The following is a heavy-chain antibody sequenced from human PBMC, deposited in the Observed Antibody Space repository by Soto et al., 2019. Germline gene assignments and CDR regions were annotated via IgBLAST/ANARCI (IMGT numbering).Heavy chain of an antibody. CDR3: ARHVDRYQGDVPPDY. J-gene: IGHJ4*02. V-gene: IGHV5-10-1*01. D-gene: IGHD2-2*01. CDR1: GYSFTNYW. Sequence: PGESLKISCKGSGYSFTNYWISGVLQRPGKGLEWMGRIDPSDSYTNYSPSFQGHVTISADKSISTAYLQWSGLKASDTAMYYCARHVDRYQGDVPPDYWGQGTLVTVSS. CDR2: IDPSDSYT.